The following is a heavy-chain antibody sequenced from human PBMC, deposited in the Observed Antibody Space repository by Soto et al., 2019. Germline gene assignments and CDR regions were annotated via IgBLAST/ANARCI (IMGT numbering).Heavy chain of an antibody. CDR3: ARGASIAAADTEYRVDY. Sequence: GASVKVSCTASGGTFSSYAISWVRQAPGQGLEWMGGIIPIFGTANYAQKFQGRVTITADESTSTAYMELSSLRSEDTAVYYCARGASIAAADTEYRVDYWGQGTLVTVSS. CDR1: GGTFSSYA. CDR2: IIPIFGTA. V-gene: IGHV1-69*13. D-gene: IGHD6-13*01. J-gene: IGHJ4*02.